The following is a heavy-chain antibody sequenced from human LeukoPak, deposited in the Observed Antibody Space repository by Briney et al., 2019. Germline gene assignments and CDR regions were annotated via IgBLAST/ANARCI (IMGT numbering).Heavy chain of an antibody. Sequence: GASVKISCKASGYTFTGYYMHWVRQAPGQGLEWMGWISAYNGNTNYAQKLQGRVTMTTDTSTSTAYMELRSLRSDDTAVYYCARGSLGKTPHFDYWGQGTLVTVSS. J-gene: IGHJ4*02. D-gene: IGHD2-15*01. CDR2: ISAYNGNT. V-gene: IGHV1-18*04. CDR1: GYTFTGYY. CDR3: ARGSLGKTPHFDY.